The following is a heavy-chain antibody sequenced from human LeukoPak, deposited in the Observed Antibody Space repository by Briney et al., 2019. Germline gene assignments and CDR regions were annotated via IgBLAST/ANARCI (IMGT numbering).Heavy chain of an antibody. CDR3: ATKHSVAVAANPPYFDY. J-gene: IGHJ4*02. CDR2: INQSGRT. CDR1: SGSFSGYY. D-gene: IGHD6-19*01. V-gene: IGHV4-34*01. Sequence: SETLSLTCGVYSGSFSGYYWSWIRQPPGRGLEWIGEINQSGRTSYSPSLKSRVTISVDTSKNQFSLKLRSVTAADTGVYYCATKHSVAVAANPPYFDYWGQGTLVTVSS.